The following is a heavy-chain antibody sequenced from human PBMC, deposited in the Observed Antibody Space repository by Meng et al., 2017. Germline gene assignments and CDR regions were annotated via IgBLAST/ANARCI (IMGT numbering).Heavy chain of an antibody. D-gene: IGHD1-1*01. Sequence: HLLPVCAGLLIPSQTLTLSCAFYGGSFVGYYWTLIRHPPGKGLGWFGESNHRGSTHYNPSLRSRVTISVDTSKNQFSLKLSSVTAADTAVYYCARGRSGTWPWYFDLWGRGTLVTVSS. CDR3: ARGRSGTWPWYFDL. J-gene: IGHJ2*01. V-gene: IGHV4-34*01. CDR2: SNHRGST. CDR1: GGSFVGYY.